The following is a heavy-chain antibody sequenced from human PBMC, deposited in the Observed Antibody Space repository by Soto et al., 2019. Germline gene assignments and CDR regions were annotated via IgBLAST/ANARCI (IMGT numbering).Heavy chain of an antibody. Sequence: ASVKVSCQASGYPFSHYGITWVRQAPGQGLEWMGWISGYNGNTNYAQKLQGRVTMTTDTSTSTAYMELGSLRSDDTAVYYCARDHGFSGYGYYYMDVWGKGTTVTVSS. CDR1: GYPFSHYG. J-gene: IGHJ6*03. D-gene: IGHD5-12*01. CDR3: ARDHGFSGYGYYYMDV. V-gene: IGHV1-18*01. CDR2: ISGYNGNT.